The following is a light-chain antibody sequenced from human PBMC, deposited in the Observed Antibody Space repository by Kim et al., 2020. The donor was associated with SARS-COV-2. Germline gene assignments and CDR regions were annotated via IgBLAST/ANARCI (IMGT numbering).Light chain of an antibody. Sequence: GQSVTISCTGTSSDVGGYNYVAWYQQHPGKAPKLMIYDVSKRPSGVPDRFSGSKSGNTASLTISGLQAEDEADYYCCSYAGSYTWVFGGGTKLTVL. CDR1: SSDVGGYNY. J-gene: IGLJ3*02. V-gene: IGLV2-11*01. CDR2: DVS. CDR3: CSYAGSYTWV.